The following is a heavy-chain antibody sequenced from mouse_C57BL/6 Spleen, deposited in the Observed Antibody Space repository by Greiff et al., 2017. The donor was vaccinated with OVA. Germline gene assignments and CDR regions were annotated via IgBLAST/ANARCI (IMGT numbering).Heavy chain of an antibody. D-gene: IGHD2-1*01. J-gene: IGHJ1*03. CDR2: INPNNGGT. V-gene: IGHV1-26*01. CDR3: ARNYRGYFDV. Sequence: EVQLQQSGPELVKPGASVKISCKASGYTFTDYYMTWVKQSHGKSLEWIGDINPNNGGTSYNQKFKGKATLTVDKSSSTAYMELRSLTSEDSAVYYCARNYRGYFDVWGTGTTVTVSS. CDR1: GYTFTDYY.